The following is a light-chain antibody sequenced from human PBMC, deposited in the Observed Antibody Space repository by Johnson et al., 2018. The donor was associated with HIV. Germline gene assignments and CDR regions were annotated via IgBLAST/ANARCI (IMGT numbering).Light chain of an antibody. Sequence: QSVLTQPPSVSAAPGQKVTISCSGSSSNIGNNYVSWYQQLPATAPKLLIYENNKRPSGIPDRFSGSKSGPSATLGITGLQTGDEADYYCGTWDNSLSTGGVFGTGTKVTVL. CDR2: ENN. J-gene: IGLJ1*01. CDR1: SSNIGNNY. CDR3: GTWDNSLSTGGV. V-gene: IGLV1-51*02.